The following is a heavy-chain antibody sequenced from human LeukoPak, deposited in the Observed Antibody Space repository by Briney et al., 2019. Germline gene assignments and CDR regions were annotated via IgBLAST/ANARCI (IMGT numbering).Heavy chain of an antibody. Sequence: SETLSLTCTVSGGSISSYYWSWIRQPPGKGLEWIGYIYYSGSTNYNPSLKSRVTISVDTSKNQFSLKLSSVTAADTAVYYCARQGLCSSTSCYNVDGWFDPWGQGTLVTVSS. V-gene: IGHV4-59*08. CDR1: GGSISSYY. CDR3: ARQGLCSSTSCYNVDGWFDP. D-gene: IGHD2-2*02. J-gene: IGHJ5*02. CDR2: IYYSGST.